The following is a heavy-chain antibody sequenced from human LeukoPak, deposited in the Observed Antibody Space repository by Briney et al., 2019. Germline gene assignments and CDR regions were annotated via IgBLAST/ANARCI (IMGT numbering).Heavy chain of an antibody. D-gene: IGHD6-6*01. CDR3: ATTIGARLMYFDY. CDR1: GYTFTSYA. J-gene: IGHJ4*02. V-gene: IGHV1-18*01. Sequence: ASVKVSCKASGYTFTSYAIHWVRQAPGQRLEWMGWISAYNGNTNYAQNLQGRVTMTTDTSTSTAYMEVRSLRSDDTAVYYCATTIGARLMYFDYWGQGTLVTVSS. CDR2: ISAYNGNT.